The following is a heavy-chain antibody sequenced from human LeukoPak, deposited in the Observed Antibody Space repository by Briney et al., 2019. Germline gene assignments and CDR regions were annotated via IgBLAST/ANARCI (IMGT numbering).Heavy chain of an antibody. CDR1: GFTFTSHW. CDR2: ISDDGKKA. CDR3: AASFRVTGTTYYY. J-gene: IGHJ4*02. Sequence: GGSLRLSCAESGFTFTSHWMHWVRQAPGKGLVWVSHISDDGKKANYADSVKGRFTISRDAAKNTLHLQMDSLRVEDTAVYYCAASFRVTGTTYYYWGQGTMVTVSS. D-gene: IGHD1-20*01. V-gene: IGHV3-74*01.